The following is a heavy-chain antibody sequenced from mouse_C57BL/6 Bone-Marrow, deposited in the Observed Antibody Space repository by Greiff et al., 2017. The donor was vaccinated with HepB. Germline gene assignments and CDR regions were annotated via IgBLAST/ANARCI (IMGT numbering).Heavy chain of an antibody. CDR3: ARHEDYYGSSYDAMDY. D-gene: IGHD1-1*01. CDR2: FYPGSGSI. Sequence: QVQLKQSGAELVKPGASVKLSCKASGYTFTEYTIHWVKQRSGQGLEWIGWFYPGSGSIKYNEKFKDKATLTADKSSSTVYMQLSRLTSEDSAVYFCARHEDYYGSSYDAMDYWGQGTSVTVSS. J-gene: IGHJ4*01. CDR1: GYTFTEYT. V-gene: IGHV1-62-2*01.